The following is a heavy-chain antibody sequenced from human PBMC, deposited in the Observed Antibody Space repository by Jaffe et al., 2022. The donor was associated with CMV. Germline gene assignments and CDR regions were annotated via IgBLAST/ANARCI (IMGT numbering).Heavy chain of an antibody. J-gene: IGHJ3*02. CDR2: FDPEDGET. Sequence: QVQLVQSGAEVKKPGASVKVSCKVSGYTLTELSMHWVRQAPGKGLEWMGGFDPEDGETIYAQKFQGRVTMTEDTSTDTAYMELSSLRSEDTAVYYCATATMIVVVTTTSNAFDIWGQGTMVTVSS. V-gene: IGHV1-24*01. CDR1: GYTLTELS. D-gene: IGHD3-22*01. CDR3: ATATMIVVVTTTSNAFDI.